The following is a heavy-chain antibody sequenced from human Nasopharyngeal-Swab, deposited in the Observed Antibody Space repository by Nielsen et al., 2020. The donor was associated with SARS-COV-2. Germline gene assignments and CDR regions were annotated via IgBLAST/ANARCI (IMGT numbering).Heavy chain of an antibody. CDR2: ISAYNGNT. J-gene: IGHJ4*02. D-gene: IGHD6-13*01. CDR3: ARTRIAGQEYYFDY. CDR1: GYTFTSYG. V-gene: IGHV1-18*01. Sequence: ASVKVSCKASGYTFTSYGISWVRQAPGQGLEWMGWISAYNGNTNYAQKLQGRVTMTTDTSTSTAYMELRSLRSDDTAGYYCARTRIAGQEYYFDYWGQGTLVTVSS.